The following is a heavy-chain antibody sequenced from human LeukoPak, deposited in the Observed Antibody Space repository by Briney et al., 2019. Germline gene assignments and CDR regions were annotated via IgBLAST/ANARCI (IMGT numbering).Heavy chain of an antibody. D-gene: IGHD3-10*01. J-gene: IGHJ4*02. Sequence: PSETLSLTCTVSGGSISSSSSYWGWIRQSPGKGLEWIGSIYHSGSTYYNPSLKSRVTISVDTSKIQFSLKLSSVTAADTAVYYCARDRAGSGTYYMVDYWGQGTLVTVSS. CDR3: ARDRAGSGTYYMVDY. V-gene: IGHV4-39*07. CDR1: GGSISSSSSY. CDR2: IYHSGST.